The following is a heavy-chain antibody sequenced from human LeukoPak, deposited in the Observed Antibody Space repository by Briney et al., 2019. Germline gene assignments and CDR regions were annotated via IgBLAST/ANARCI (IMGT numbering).Heavy chain of an antibody. V-gene: IGHV4-34*01. CDR3: ARGLWFDP. CDR1: GGSFSGYY. J-gene: IGHJ5*02. CDR2: INHSGST. Sequence: PSETLSLTCAVYGGSFSGYYWSWIRQPPGKGLEWIGEINHSGSTNYNPSLKSRVTISVDTSKNQFSLKLSSVTAADTAVYYCARGLWFDPWGQGTLVTVPS.